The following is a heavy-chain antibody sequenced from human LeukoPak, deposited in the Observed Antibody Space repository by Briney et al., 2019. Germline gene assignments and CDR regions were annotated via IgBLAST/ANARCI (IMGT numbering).Heavy chain of an antibody. D-gene: IGHD3-16*02. Sequence: GGSLRLSCAASGFTFSSYAMSWVRQAPGKGLEWVSAISGSGGSTYYADSVKGRFTISRDNSKNALYLQMNRLRAEDTAVYYCPNSGHYDYVWGSYLPLGGYYFDYWGQGTLVTVSS. V-gene: IGHV3-23*01. CDR2: ISGSGGST. CDR1: GFTFSSYA. CDR3: PNSGHYDYVWGSYLPLGGYYFDY. J-gene: IGHJ4*02.